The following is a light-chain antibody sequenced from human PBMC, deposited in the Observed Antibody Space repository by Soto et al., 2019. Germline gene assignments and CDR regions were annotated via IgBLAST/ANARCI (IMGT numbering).Light chain of an antibody. V-gene: IGLV1-47*02. Sequence: QSVLTQPTSASGTPGQRVTISCSGSSSNIGSTSVYWYQQLPGTAPKLLIYSNNRRPSGVPDRFSGSKSGTSASLAISGLPSEDEADYYCAAWDDSLSGWVFGGGTKVTVL. CDR1: SSNIGSTS. CDR2: SNN. J-gene: IGLJ3*02. CDR3: AAWDDSLSGWV.